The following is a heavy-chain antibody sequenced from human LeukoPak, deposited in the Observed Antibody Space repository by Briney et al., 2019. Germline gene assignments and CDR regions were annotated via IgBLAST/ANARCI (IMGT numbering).Heavy chain of an antibody. D-gene: IGHD3-3*01. J-gene: IGHJ5*02. CDR1: GGTFGTFG. CDR3: ARGGDDFWSGYKNWFDP. V-gene: IGHV1-69*10. Sequence: ASVTVSCKASGGTFGTFGIIWVRQAPGQGFEWMAQIIPMAGITNFAQQFLGRMTITADRSTTTAYLELTSLVSEDTAVYYCARGGDDFWSGYKNWFDPWGQGTLVTVSS. CDR2: IIPMAGIT.